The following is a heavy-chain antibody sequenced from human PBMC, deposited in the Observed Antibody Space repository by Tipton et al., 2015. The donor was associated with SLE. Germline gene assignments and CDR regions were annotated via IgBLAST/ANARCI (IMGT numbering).Heavy chain of an antibody. D-gene: IGHD1-26*01. CDR1: GFTFSSYA. Sequence: SLRLSCAASGFTFSSYAMSWVRQAPGKGLEWVSVIYSGGDKAYYADSVKGRFTISRDTSSYTLYLQMDSLTSEDTAVYYCARSPGNYFYYMDVWGKGTTVIVSS. V-gene: IGHV3-23*03. J-gene: IGHJ6*03. CDR3: ARSPGNYFYYMDV. CDR2: IYSGGDKA.